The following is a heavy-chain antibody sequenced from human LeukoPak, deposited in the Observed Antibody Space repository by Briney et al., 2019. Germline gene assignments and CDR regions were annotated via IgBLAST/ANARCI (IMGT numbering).Heavy chain of an antibody. CDR2: IGPTGFDR. J-gene: IGHJ4*02. Sequence: PGGSLRLSCAAPGFTFSSYWMSWVRQAPGKGLEWVASIGPTGFDRYHADSIKGRFTISRDNANNFLYLQMDSLRAEDTAVYYCATETNGRHYDYWGQGTLLTVSS. CDR3: ATETNGRHYDY. D-gene: IGHD1-14*01. CDR1: GFTFSSYW. V-gene: IGHV3-21*06.